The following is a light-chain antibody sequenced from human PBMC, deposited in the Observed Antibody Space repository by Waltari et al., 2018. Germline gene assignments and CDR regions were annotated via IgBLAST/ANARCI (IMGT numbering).Light chain of an antibody. CDR2: DTS. Sequence: DIVMTHSPATVSMCPGERATLSCRASQSIKTNLAWYQQRPGQAPRLLIYDTSTRATGIPVKFSGSGSGTEFTLTISDLQPEDFAVYYCQQYNNWPPLYTFGQGTKLDIK. V-gene: IGKV3-15*01. J-gene: IGKJ2*01. CDR1: QSIKTN. CDR3: QQYNNWPPLYT.